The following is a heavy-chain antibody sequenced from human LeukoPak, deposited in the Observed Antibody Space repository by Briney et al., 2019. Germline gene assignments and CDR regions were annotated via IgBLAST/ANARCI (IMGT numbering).Heavy chain of an antibody. CDR3: ARGGVGAPGSY. Sequence: ASVKVSCKGSGYTFNDYYIHWMQQAPGQGLEWMGWINPYSGGTNYAQKLQGRVTMTTDTSTSTAYMELRSLRSDDTAVYYCARGGVGAPGSYWGQGTLVTVSS. CDR2: INPYSGGT. D-gene: IGHD1-26*01. J-gene: IGHJ4*02. V-gene: IGHV1-18*01. CDR1: GYTFNDYY.